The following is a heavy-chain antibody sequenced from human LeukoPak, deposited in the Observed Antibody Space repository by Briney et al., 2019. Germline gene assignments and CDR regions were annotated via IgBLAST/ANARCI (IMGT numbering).Heavy chain of an antibody. V-gene: IGHV3-7*03. J-gene: IGHJ4*02. Sequence: GGSLRLSCAASGCTFSRYWMSWVRQAPGKGLEWVANIKQDGSEKYYVDSVKGRFTISRDNAKNSLYLQMNSLRAEDTALYYCAKDIRRAPYYFDYWGQGTLVTVSS. CDR1: GCTFSRYW. CDR3: AKDIRRAPYYFDY. D-gene: IGHD1-26*01. CDR2: IKQDGSEK.